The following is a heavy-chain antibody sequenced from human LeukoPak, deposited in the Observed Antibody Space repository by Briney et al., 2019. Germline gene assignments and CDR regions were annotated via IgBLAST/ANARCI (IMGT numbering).Heavy chain of an antibody. CDR2: IIPIFGTA. CDR3: ARNEPEIHRSGGSCMFNWFDP. CDR1: GGTFSSYA. V-gene: IGHV1-69*13. Sequence: ASVTVSCTASGGTFSSYAISWVRQAPGQGLEWMGGIIPIFGTANYAQKFQGRVTITADESTSTAYMELSSLRSEDTAVYYCARNEPEIHRSGGSCMFNWFDPWGQGTLVTVSS. D-gene: IGHD2-15*01. J-gene: IGHJ5*02.